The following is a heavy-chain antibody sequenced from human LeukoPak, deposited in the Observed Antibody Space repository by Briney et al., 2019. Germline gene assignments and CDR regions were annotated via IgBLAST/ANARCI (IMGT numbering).Heavy chain of an antibody. V-gene: IGHV3-23*01. CDR3: AKEIYGDSTGGRFQH. CDR1: GFTFSSYA. CDR2: ISGSGVGT. J-gene: IGHJ1*01. D-gene: IGHD4-17*01. Sequence: GGSLRLSRAASGFTFSSYAMSWVRQAPGKGLEWVSVISGSGVGTYYADSVKGRFTISRDNSKNTLYLQMNSLRAEDTAVYYCAKEIYGDSTGGRFQHWGQGTLVTVSS.